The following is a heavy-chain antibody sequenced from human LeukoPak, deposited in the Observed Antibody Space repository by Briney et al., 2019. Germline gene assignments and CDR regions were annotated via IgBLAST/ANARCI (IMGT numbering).Heavy chain of an antibody. CDR1: GFTFRSST. Sequence: GGSLRLSCAASGFTFRSSTMNWVRQAPGKGLEWVSSISSSSSYIYYADSMKGRFTISRDNAKNSLYLQMHSLRAEDTAVYYCARDSYQDYYGRFDPWGQGTLVIVSS. CDR3: ARDSYQDYYGRFDP. V-gene: IGHV3-21*06. J-gene: IGHJ5*02. CDR2: ISSSSSYI. D-gene: IGHD3-10*01.